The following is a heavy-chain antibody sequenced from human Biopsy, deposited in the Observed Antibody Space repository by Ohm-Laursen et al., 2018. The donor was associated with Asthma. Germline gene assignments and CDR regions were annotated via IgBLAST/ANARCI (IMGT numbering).Heavy chain of an antibody. Sequence: GTLSLTCNVYPGSFSGFFWTWIRQSPGKGLEWIGETNERGVTNDNPSLKSRVIISIDTYWNRVSLKLTSVTAADTAVYYCARGPELDVWGQGTTVTVSS. V-gene: IGHV4-34*01. CDR3: ARGPELDV. CDR1: PGSFSGFF. J-gene: IGHJ6*02. CDR2: TNERGVT.